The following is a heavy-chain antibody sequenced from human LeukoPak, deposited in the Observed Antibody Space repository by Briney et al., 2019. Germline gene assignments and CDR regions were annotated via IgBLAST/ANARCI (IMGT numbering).Heavy chain of an antibody. D-gene: IGHD2-15*01. J-gene: IGHJ6*03. CDR2: ISAYNGNT. Sequence: ASVKVSCKASGYTFTSYGISWVRQAPGQGLEWMGWISAYNGNTNYAQKLQGRVTMTTDTSTSTAYMELRSLRSDDTAVYYCAREGCSGGSCHGSYYYYMDVWGKGTTVTISS. V-gene: IGHV1-18*01. CDR3: AREGCSGGSCHGSYYYYMDV. CDR1: GYTFTSYG.